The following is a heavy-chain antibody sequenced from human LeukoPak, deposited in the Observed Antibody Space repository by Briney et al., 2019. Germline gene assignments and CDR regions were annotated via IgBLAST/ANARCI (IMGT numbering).Heavy chain of an antibody. CDR3: ARALDRSYYYVYLS. V-gene: IGHV1-8*01. J-gene: IGHJ5*02. Sequence: ASVKVSCKASGYTFTDFDSNWVRQAPGRGLEWMGLMNPNSGNTVYAQKFQGRVTMTRDTSINTGRMELTSLTSEDTAVYYCARALDRSYYYVYLSWGQGTVISVSS. CDR1: GYTFTDFD. D-gene: IGHD3-16*01. CDR2: MNPNSGNT.